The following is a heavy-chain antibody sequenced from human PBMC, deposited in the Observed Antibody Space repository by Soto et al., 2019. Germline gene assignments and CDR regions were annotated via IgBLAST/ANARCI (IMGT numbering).Heavy chain of an antibody. D-gene: IGHD5-12*01. J-gene: IGHJ6*02. V-gene: IGHV1-18*01. CDR1: GYIFTSYG. CDR3: ARDTKGLRDGMDV. CDR2: ISAYNGNT. Sequence: ASVKVSCKASGYIFTSYGISWVRQAPGQGPEWMGWISAYNGNTNYAQKFQGRVTITADESTSTAYMELSSLRSEDTAVYYCARDTKGLRDGMDVWGQGTTVTVSS.